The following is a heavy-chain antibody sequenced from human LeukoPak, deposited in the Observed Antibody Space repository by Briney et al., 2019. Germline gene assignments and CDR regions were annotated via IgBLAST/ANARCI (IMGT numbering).Heavy chain of an antibody. Sequence: SETLSLTCTVSGGSISSYYWSWIRQPPGKGLEWIGYIYYSGSTYYNPSLKSRVTISVDTSKNQFSLKLSSVTAADTAVYYCARSTRFLEWSNLAYYYMDVWGKGTTVTVSS. CDR2: IYYSGST. CDR1: GGSISSYY. D-gene: IGHD3-3*01. V-gene: IGHV4-59*01. CDR3: ARSTRFLEWSNLAYYYMDV. J-gene: IGHJ6*03.